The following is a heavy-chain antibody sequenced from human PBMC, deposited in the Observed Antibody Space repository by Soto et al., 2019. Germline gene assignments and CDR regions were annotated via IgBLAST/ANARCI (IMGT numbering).Heavy chain of an antibody. J-gene: IGHJ6*03. Sequence: GESLKISCKGSGYSFTSYWIGWVRQMPGKGLEWMGIIYPGDSDTRYSPSFQGQVTISADKSISTAYLQWSSLKASDTAMYYCARQTPSPGYYYYMDVWGKGTTVTVSS. CDR2: IYPGDSDT. D-gene: IGHD1-1*01. CDR3: ARQTPSPGYYYYMDV. V-gene: IGHV5-51*01. CDR1: GYSFTSYW.